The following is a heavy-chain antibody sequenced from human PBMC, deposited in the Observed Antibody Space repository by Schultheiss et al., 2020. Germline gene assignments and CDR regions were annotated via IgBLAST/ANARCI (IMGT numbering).Heavy chain of an antibody. D-gene: IGHD6-13*01. Sequence: SVKVSCKASGYTFTSYYMHWVRQAPGQGLEWMGGIIPIFGTANYAQKFQGRVTITADKSTSTAYMELSSLRSEDTAVYYCARNSSTWYGESSDAFDIWGQGTMVTVSS. CDR1: GYTFTSYY. CDR2: IIPIFGTA. J-gene: IGHJ3*02. CDR3: ARNSSTWYGESSDAFDI. V-gene: IGHV1-69*06.